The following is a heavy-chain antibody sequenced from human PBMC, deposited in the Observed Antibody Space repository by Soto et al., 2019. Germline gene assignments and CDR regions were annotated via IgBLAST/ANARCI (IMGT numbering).Heavy chain of an antibody. CDR3: AISYYGSGEEDFDY. Sequence: ASVKVSCKGSGGTFSSYAISWVRQAPGQGLEWMGGIIPIFGTANYAQKFQGRVTITADESTSTAYMELSSLRSEVTAVYYCAISYYGSGEEDFDYWGQGTLVTVSS. V-gene: IGHV1-69*13. D-gene: IGHD3-10*01. J-gene: IGHJ4*02. CDR2: IIPIFGTA. CDR1: GGTFSSYA.